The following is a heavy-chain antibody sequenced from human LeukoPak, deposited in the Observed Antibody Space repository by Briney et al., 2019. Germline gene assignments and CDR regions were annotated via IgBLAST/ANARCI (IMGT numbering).Heavy chain of an antibody. J-gene: IGHJ5*02. CDR3: VACSSGSCYGDRFDP. Sequence: GGSLRLSCSASGFTFNNYAMSWVRQAPGKGLEWVSAVSGSGDSYYADSVTGRFTISRDNSKNPLYLQMNSLRAEDAAVYYCVACSSGSCYGDRFDPWGQGTLVTVSS. D-gene: IGHD2-2*01. CDR1: GFTFNNYA. CDR2: VSGSGDS. V-gene: IGHV3-23*01.